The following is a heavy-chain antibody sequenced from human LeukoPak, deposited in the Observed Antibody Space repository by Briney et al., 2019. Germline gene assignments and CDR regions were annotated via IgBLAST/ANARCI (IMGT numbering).Heavy chain of an antibody. V-gene: IGHV3-66*01. CDR1: GFTVSSRY. Sequence: GGSLRLSCAASGFTVSSRYMSWVRQAPGKGLEWVSVIYSGGSTYYADSVKGRFTISRDNSKNTLYLQMNSLRAEDTAVYYCAKTSGSYYNVLNWFDPWGQGTLVTVSS. D-gene: IGHD3-10*01. CDR2: IYSGGST. CDR3: AKTSGSYYNVLNWFDP. J-gene: IGHJ5*02.